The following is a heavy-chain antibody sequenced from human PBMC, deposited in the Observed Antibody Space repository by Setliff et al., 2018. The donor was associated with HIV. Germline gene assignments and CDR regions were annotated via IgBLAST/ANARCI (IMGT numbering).Heavy chain of an antibody. V-gene: IGHV3-48*04. Sequence: SLRLSCEGSGFTFSVYGMHWVRQAPGKGLEWLSYISSSGTTTYYADSVKGRFTISRDNAKNSVLLQMNSLRVEDTAVYFCAAQGVLWGQGTQVTVSS. CDR1: GFTFSVYG. CDR3: AAQGVL. CDR2: ISSSGTTT. J-gene: IGHJ4*02.